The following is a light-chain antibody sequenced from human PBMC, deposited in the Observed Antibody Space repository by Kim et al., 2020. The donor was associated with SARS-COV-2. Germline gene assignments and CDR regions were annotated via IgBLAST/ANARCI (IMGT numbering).Light chain of an antibody. CDR3: QQYNSYST. CDR1: QSISSW. Sequence: DIQMTQSPSTLSASVGDRVTITCRASQSISSWLAWYQRKPGKAPKLLIYKASNLESGVPSRFSGSGSGTEFTLTISSLQPDDFATYYCQQYNSYSTFGQGTKVDIK. J-gene: IGKJ1*01. V-gene: IGKV1-5*03. CDR2: KAS.